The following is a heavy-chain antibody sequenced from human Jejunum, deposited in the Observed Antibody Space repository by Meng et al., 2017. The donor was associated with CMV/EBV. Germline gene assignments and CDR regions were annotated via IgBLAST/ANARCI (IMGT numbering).Heavy chain of an antibody. D-gene: IGHD1/OR15-1a*01. CDR1: GGSISSYY. Sequence: CPVSGGSISSYYWSGIRQPPGKGLEWIGYIYYSGSTNYNPSLKSRVTISVDTSKNQFSLKLSSVTAADTAVYYCARNKAGNWFDPWGQGTLVTVSS. CDR3: ARNKAGNWFDP. CDR2: IYYSGST. V-gene: IGHV4-59*01. J-gene: IGHJ5*02.